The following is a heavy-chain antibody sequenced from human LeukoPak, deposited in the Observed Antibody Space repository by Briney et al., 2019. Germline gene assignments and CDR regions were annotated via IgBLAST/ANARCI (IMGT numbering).Heavy chain of an antibody. CDR2: IWYDGSNK. Sequence: GGSLRLSCAASGFTFSSFGIHWVRQAPGKGLEWVTLIWYDGSNKWYAESVKGRFTISRDNSKNTLYLQMDSLRAEDTAMYYCVRGSSAYLDFWGQRALVTLSS. J-gene: IGHJ4*02. CDR1: GFTFSSFG. CDR3: VRGSSAYLDF. V-gene: IGHV3-33*01.